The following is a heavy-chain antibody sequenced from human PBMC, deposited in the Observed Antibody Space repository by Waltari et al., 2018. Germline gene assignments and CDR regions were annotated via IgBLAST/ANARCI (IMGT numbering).Heavy chain of an antibody. CDR1: GFTFSTYN. J-gene: IGHJ5*02. V-gene: IGHV3-48*01. CDR2: IRSRGDIT. Sequence: EVQLVESGGGLVQPGGSLRLSCAASGFTFSTYNCNWVRQAPGRGLQWCSFIRSRGDITYNTDSVKGRFTISRDITKNSLYLQMNSLRVEDTAVYYCAREGSGFDPWGQGTLVTVSS. CDR3: AREGSGFDP.